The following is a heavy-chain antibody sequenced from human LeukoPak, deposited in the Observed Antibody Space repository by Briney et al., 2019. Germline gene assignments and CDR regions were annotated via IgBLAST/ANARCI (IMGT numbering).Heavy chain of an antibody. J-gene: IGHJ4*02. V-gene: IGHV3-7*01. CDR1: GFIFSSYW. Sequence: GGSLRLSCAASGFIFSSYWMSWVRQAPGKGLEWVANIKQDGSEKYYVDSVKGRFTISRDNAKNSLYLQMNSLRAEDTAVYYCARDEGYISPTHFDYWGQGTLVTVSS. CDR3: ARDEGYISPTHFDY. D-gene: IGHD6-13*01. CDR2: IKQDGSEK.